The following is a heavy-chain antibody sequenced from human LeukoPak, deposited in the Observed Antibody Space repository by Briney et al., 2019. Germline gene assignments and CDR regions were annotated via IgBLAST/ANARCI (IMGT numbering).Heavy chain of an antibody. J-gene: IGHJ5*02. CDR3: AREGRLKAYCGGDCYSGWST. D-gene: IGHD2-21*02. V-gene: IGHV1-69*13. Sequence: SVKVSCKASGGTFSSYAISWVRQAPGQGLEWMGGIIPIFGTANYAQKFQGRATITADESTSTAYMELSSLRSEDTAVYYCAREGRLKAYCGGDCYSGWSTWGQGTLVTVSS. CDR2: IIPIFGTA. CDR1: GGTFSSYA.